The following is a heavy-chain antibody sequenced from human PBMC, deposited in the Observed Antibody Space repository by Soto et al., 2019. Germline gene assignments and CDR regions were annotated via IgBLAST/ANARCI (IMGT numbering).Heavy chain of an antibody. Sequence: SVKVSCKASGGTFSSYAISWVRQAPGQGLEWMGGIIPIFGTANYAQKFQGRVTITADESTSTAYMELSSLRSEGTAVYYCARATYYYDSSGYPTAKNFDYWGQGTLDTVSS. J-gene: IGHJ4*02. V-gene: IGHV1-69*13. CDR3: ARATYYYDSSGYPTAKNFDY. D-gene: IGHD3-22*01. CDR1: GGTFSSYA. CDR2: IIPIFGTA.